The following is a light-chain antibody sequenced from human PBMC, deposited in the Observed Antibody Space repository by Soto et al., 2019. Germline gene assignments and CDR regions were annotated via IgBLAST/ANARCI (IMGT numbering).Light chain of an antibody. CDR3: CSHAKSCTYV. V-gene: IGLV2-14*01. CDR2: EVS. CDR1: NSDVGGYNY. Sequence: QSVLTQPASVSGSPGQSITISCTGTNSDVGGYNYVSWYQQYPGKAPKLLIYEVSDRPSGVPDRLSGSNSGNTASLTISGLEGEDEADYYCCSHAKSCTYVFGTGTKV. J-gene: IGLJ1*01.